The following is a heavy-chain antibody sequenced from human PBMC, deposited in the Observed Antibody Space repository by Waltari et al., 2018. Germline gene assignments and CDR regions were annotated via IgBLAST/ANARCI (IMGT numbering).Heavy chain of an antibody. Sequence: EVQLVESGGGLVQPGGSLRLSCSGCGFTFSNSWMSWVRQAPGKGLEWVASIKQDGGEKYYVDSMKGRFTISRDNDNNSLFLQMDSLRVEDTAVYYCARGVTTVECWGQGALVTVSS. CDR1: GFTFSNSW. D-gene: IGHD2-21*02. CDR3: ARGVTTVEC. V-gene: IGHV3-7*04. CDR2: IKQDGGEK. J-gene: IGHJ4*02.